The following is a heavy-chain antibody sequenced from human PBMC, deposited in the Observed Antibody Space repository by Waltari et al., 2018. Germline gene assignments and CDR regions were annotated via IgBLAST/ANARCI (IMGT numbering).Heavy chain of an antibody. CDR2: MYYSGIP. CDR1: GGPIISATYY. J-gene: IGHJ4*02. D-gene: IGHD3-22*01. Sequence: QLQLQESGPGLVKPSETLSLTCTVSGGPIISATYYLGWIRQPPGKGLEWIGSMYYSGIPSYNPSLKSRVTVSVDTSKNQFSLKLNSVTAADTAVYYCAREYYYDTRWIDYWGQGTQVTVSS. CDR3: AREYYYDTRWIDY. V-gene: IGHV4-39*07.